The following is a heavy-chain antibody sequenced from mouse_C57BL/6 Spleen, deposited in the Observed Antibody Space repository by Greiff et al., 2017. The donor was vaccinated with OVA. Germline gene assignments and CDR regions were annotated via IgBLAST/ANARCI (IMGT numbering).Heavy chain of an antibody. Sequence: QVQLKQSGAELVRPGTSVKVSCKASGYAFTNYLIEWVKQRPGQGLEWIGVINPGSGGTNYNEKFKGKATLTADKSSSTAYMQLSSLTSEDSAVYYCARGDSNDEHFDVWGTGTTVTVSS. D-gene: IGHD2-12*01. J-gene: IGHJ1*03. V-gene: IGHV1-54*01. CDR3: ARGDSNDEHFDV. CDR2: INPGSGGT. CDR1: GYAFTNYL.